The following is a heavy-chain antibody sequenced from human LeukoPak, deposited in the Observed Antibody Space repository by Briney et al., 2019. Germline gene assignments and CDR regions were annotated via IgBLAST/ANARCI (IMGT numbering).Heavy chain of an antibody. CDR1: GFTFSSYA. J-gene: IGHJ3*02. CDR2: ISGSGGST. V-gene: IGHV3-23*01. CDR3: ASPTYSSSQNSAAFDI. Sequence: PGGSLRLSCAASGFTFSSYAMSWVRQAPGKGLEWVSAISGSGGSTYYADSVKGRFTISRDNSKNTLYLQMNSLRAEDTAVYYCASPTYSSSQNSAAFDIWGQGTMVTVSS. D-gene: IGHD6-13*01.